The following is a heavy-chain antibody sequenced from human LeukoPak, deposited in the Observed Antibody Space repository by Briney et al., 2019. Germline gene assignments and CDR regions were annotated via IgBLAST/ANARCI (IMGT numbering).Heavy chain of an antibody. CDR3: AKDVRVLAAAADY. CDR2: VSYDGSNK. Sequence: HTGGSLRLSCAASGFTFSNYGMHWVRQAPGKGLEWVAVVSYDGSNKYYADSVKGRFTISRDNSKNTLYLQMNSLRAEDTAVYYCAKDVRVLAAAADYWGQGTLVTVSS. CDR1: GFTFSNYG. D-gene: IGHD6-13*01. V-gene: IGHV3-30*18. J-gene: IGHJ4*02.